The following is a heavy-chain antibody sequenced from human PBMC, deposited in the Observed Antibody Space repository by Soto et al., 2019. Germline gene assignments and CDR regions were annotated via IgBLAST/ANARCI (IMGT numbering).Heavy chain of an antibody. V-gene: IGHV3-30*18. Sequence: PGVSLRLSCAASGVTFSRYVMHGVLKATGKGLEWVAVISYDGSNKYYADSVKGRFTISRDNSKNTLYLQMNSLRAEDTAVYYCAKGRGYSYGRYYYYGMDVWGQGTTVTVSS. CDR1: GVTFSRYV. D-gene: IGHD5-18*01. CDR2: ISYDGSNK. J-gene: IGHJ6*02. CDR3: AKGRGYSYGRYYYYGMDV.